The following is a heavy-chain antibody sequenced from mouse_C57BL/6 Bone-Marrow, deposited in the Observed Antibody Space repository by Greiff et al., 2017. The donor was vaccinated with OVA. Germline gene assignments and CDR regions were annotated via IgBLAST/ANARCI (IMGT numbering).Heavy chain of an antibody. V-gene: IGHV1-61*01. CDR2: IYPSDSET. J-gene: IGHJ4*01. CDR3: ARWGRDYGSSLYYAMDY. CDR1: GYTFTSYW. Sequence: QVQLQQPGAELVRPGSSVKLSCKASGYTFTSYWMDWVKQRPGQGLEWIGNIYPSDSETHYNQKFKDKATLTVDKSSSTAYMQLSSLTSEDSAVYYCARWGRDYGSSLYYAMDYWGQGTSVTVSS. D-gene: IGHD1-1*01.